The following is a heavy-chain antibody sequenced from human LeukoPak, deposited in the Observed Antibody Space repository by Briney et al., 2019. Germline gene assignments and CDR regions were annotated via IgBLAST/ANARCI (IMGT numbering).Heavy chain of an antibody. V-gene: IGHV4-39*01. CDR2: IYYSGNT. CDR3: ASGNGDYFFDY. J-gene: IGHJ4*02. D-gene: IGHD4-17*01. Sequence: SETLSLTCTVSGGSISSSNSYWGWIRQPPGKGLEWIGSIYYSGNTYYNASLKSQVSISIDTSKNQFSLRLTSVTAADTAVYYCASGNGDYFFDYWGQGTLVTVSS. CDR1: GGSISSSNSY.